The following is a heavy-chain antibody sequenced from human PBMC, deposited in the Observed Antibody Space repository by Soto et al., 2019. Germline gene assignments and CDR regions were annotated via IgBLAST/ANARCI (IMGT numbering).Heavy chain of an antibody. V-gene: IGHV3-33*01. D-gene: IGHD5-12*01. J-gene: IGHJ6*02. CDR1: GFTFRDHA. CDR2: IWNDGSNK. CDR3: AGALFPDVDIYAMDV. Sequence: GGSLRLSCAASGFTFRDHAMHWVRQAPGKGREWLAIIWNDGSNKFYAGSVQGRFTISRDNSKNTVYLQMNTLSAEDTAVYYCAGALFPDVDIYAMDVWGQGTTVTVSS.